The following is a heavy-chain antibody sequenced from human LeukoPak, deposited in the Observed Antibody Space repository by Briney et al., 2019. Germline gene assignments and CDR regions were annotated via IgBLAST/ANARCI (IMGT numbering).Heavy chain of an antibody. CDR2: IYHTGTT. J-gene: IGHJ5*02. Sequence: SETLLLTCTVSGYSIGSGYYWGCIRQPPGKGLDWIANIYHTGTTHYNPSLKSRVTISLDTSKNQFSLKLTSVTAADTAVYYCARGDPSSWSNYFDPWGQGILVTVSS. D-gene: IGHD6-13*01. V-gene: IGHV4-38-2*02. CDR3: ARGDPSSWSNYFDP. CDR1: GYSIGSGYY.